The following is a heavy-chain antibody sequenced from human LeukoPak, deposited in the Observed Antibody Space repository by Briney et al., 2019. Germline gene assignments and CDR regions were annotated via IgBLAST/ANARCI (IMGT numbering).Heavy chain of an antibody. CDR3: ARDPRHYCSGRSCSNWFDP. Sequence: PGRSLRLSCAASGFTFSSYGMHWVRQAPGNGLEWVAVIWYDGSNKYYADSVKGRFTISRDNSKDTLYLQMNSLRAEDTAVYYCARDPRHYCSGRSCSNWFDPWGQGTLVTVSS. CDR2: IWYDGSNK. V-gene: IGHV3-33*01. CDR1: GFTFSSYG. D-gene: IGHD2-15*01. J-gene: IGHJ5*02.